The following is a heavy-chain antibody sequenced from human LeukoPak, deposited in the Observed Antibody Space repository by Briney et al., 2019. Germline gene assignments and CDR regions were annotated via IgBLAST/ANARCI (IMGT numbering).Heavy chain of an antibody. D-gene: IGHD4-17*01. V-gene: IGHV3-9*01. CDR1: GFSFDDYA. J-gene: IGHJ6*02. CDR3: AKVGFSYGDYSYYGMDV. CDR2: ISWNSGSI. Sequence: GGPLRLSCAASGFSFDDYAMHWVRQAPGKGLEWVSGISWNSGSIGYADSVKGRFTISRDNAKNSLYLQMNSLRAEDTALYYCAKVGFSYGDYSYYGMDVWGQGTTVTVSS.